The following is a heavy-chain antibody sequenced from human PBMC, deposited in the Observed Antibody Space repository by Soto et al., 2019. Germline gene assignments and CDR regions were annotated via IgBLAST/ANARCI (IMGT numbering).Heavy chain of an antibody. J-gene: IGHJ4*02. CDR3: ARPPRGIAARPYFDY. CDR1: GFTFSDYY. D-gene: IGHD6-6*01. Sequence: GGSLRLSCAASGFTFSDYYMSWIRQAPGKGLEWVSYISSSGSTIYYADSVKGRFTISRDNAKNSLYLQMNSLRAEDTAVYYCARPPRGIAARPYFDYWGQGTLVTVSS. CDR2: ISSSGSTI. V-gene: IGHV3-11*01.